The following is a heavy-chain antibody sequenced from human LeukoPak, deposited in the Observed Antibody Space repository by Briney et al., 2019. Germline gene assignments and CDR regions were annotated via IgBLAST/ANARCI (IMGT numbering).Heavy chain of an antibody. CDR3: AREGHYGGNVYYYYYYMDV. D-gene: IGHD4-23*01. V-gene: IGHV4-39*02. CDR1: GGSISSSSYY. Sequence: SEALSLTCTVSGGSISSSSYYWGWIRQPPGKGLEWIGSIYYSGSTYYNPSLKSRVTISVDTSKNQFSLKLSSVTAADTAVYYCAREGHYGGNVYYYYYYMDVWGKGTTVTVSS. J-gene: IGHJ6*03. CDR2: IYYSGST.